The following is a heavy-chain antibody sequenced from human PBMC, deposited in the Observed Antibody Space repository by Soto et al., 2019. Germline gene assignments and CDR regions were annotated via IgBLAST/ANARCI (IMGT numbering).Heavy chain of an antibody. Sequence: QVQLQESGPGLVKPSETLSLTCTVSGCSISSYYWSWIRQPAGTGLEWIGRIYTSGSTNYNPSLKSRVTMSVDTAKNQFSLKLSSVTAADTAVYYCARGANRAAGRWFDPCGQGTLVTVSS. CDR3: ARGANRAAGRWFDP. J-gene: IGHJ5*02. D-gene: IGHD6-13*01. CDR2: IYTSGST. V-gene: IGHV4-4*07. CDR1: GCSISSYY.